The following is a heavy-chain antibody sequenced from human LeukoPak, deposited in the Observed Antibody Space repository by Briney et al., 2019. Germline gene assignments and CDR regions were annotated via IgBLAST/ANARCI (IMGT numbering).Heavy chain of an antibody. CDR3: AKVLSGYYDRIFDY. V-gene: IGHV3-23*01. J-gene: IGHJ4*02. Sequence: PGGSLRLSCAASGFTFSSYAMSWVRQAPGKGLEWVTAISGSGGSTYYADSVKGRFTISRDNSKNTLYLQMNSLRAEDTAVYYCAKVLSGYYDRIFDYWGQGTLVTVSS. D-gene: IGHD3-3*01. CDR2: ISGSGGST. CDR1: GFTFSSYA.